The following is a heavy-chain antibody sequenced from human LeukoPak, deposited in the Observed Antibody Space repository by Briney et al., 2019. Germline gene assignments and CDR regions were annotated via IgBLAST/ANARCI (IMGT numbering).Heavy chain of an antibody. J-gene: IGHJ4*02. V-gene: IGHV3-21*01. D-gene: IGHD1-26*01. Sequence: GGSLRLSCAASGFTFSSYSMNWVRQAPGKGLEWVSSISSSGSYIYYADFVKGRFTISRDNAKNSLYLQMNSLRAEDTAVYYCARDLDSGSYHHPYCFDYWGQGTLVTVSS. CDR3: ARDLDSGSYHHPYCFDY. CDR2: ISSSGSYI. CDR1: GFTFSSYS.